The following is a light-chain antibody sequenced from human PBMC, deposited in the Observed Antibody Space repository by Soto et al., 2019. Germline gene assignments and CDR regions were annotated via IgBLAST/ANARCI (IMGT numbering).Light chain of an antibody. CDR2: DNN. CDR1: SSNIGNNF. V-gene: IGLV1-51*01. Sequence: QSVLTQPPSVSAAPGQKVTISCSGSSSNIGNNFVSWYQQFPGTAPKLLTYDNNKRPSGIPDRFSDSRSGTSATLAITGLQTGDEAHYYCGAWDSSLNAVVFGGGTKVTVL. CDR3: GAWDSSLNAVV. J-gene: IGLJ2*01.